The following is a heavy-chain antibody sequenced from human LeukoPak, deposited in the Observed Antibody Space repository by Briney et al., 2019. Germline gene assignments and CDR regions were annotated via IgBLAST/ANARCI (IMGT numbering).Heavy chain of an antibody. CDR3: AASGVATITLRDDY. CDR2: ISSSGSTI. V-gene: IGHV3-48*03. J-gene: IGHJ4*02. D-gene: IGHD5-24*01. Sequence: GGSLRLSCAASGFTFSSYGMNWVRQAPGKGLEWVSYISSSGSTIYYADSVKGRFTISRDNAKNSLYLQMNSLRAEDTAVYYCAASGVATITLRDDYWGQGTLVTVSS. CDR1: GFTFSSYG.